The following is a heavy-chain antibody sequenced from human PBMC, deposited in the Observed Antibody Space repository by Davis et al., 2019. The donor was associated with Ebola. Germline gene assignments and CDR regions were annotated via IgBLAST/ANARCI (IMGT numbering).Heavy chain of an antibody. V-gene: IGHV5-51*01. CDR3: ARHGNSDAFDI. CDR1: GYDFTSYW. CDR2: IYPGDSDT. D-gene: IGHD4-23*01. Sequence: GESLKISCKASGYDFTSYWIVWVRQMPGKGLEWMGIIYPGDSDTRYSPSFQGHVTISADKSISTAYLQWSSLKASDTAMYYCARHGNSDAFDIWGQGTMVTVSS. J-gene: IGHJ3*02.